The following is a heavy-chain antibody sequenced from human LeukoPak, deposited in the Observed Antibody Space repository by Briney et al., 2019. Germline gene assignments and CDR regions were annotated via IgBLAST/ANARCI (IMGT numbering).Heavy chain of an antibody. CDR2: ISSTSSYI. D-gene: IGHD3-9*01. J-gene: IGHJ4*02. CDR3: ARVTLTGYYAFDY. Sequence: GGSLRLSCAASGFTFSSYSMNWVRQAPGKGLEWVSSISSTSSYINYADSVKGRFTISRDKAKNSLYLQMNSLRAEDTAVYYCARVTLTGYYAFDYWGQGTLVTVSS. CDR1: GFTFSSYS. V-gene: IGHV3-21*01.